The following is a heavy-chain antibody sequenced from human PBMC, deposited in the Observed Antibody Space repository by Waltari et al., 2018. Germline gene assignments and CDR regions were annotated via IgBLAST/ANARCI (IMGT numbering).Heavy chain of an antibody. J-gene: IGHJ4*02. CDR2: IHKDGSEK. CDR3: VRDHWGPDY. Sequence: EVHLVESGGGLVQPGGSLRPSCAASAFPFTDYWMSWVRQAPGKGPEWVANIHKDGSEKNYVDYVKGRFTISRDNAKDSVYLQMNSLRADDTAMYYCVRDHWGPDYWGQGTLVTVSS. D-gene: IGHD7-27*01. V-gene: IGHV3-7*01. CDR1: AFPFTDYW.